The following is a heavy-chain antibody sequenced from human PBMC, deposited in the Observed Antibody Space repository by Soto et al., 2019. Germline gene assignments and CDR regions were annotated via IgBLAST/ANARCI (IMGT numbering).Heavy chain of an antibody. V-gene: IGHV3-66*04. J-gene: IGHJ4*02. CDR3: ARHGYSYGGGYFDY. CDR2: IYSGGSA. CDR1: GFTVSSNY. D-gene: IGHD5-18*01. Sequence: EVQLVESGGGLVQPGGSLRLSCPASGFTVSSNYMSWVRQAPGKGLEWVSVIYSGGSAYYADSVKGRFTISRDNSKNTLYLQMNSLRAEDTAVYYCARHGYSYGGGYFDYWGEGTVCTVSS.